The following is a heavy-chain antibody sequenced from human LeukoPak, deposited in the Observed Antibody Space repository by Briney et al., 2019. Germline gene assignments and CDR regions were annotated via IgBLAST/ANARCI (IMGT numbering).Heavy chain of an antibody. J-gene: IGHJ4*02. CDR2: IYYSGST. CDR1: GGSIRRYY. V-gene: IGHV4-59*01. D-gene: IGHD5-24*01. Sequence: SETLSLTCTVSGGSIRRYYWSWIRQPPGKGLEWIGSIYYSGSTNYNPSLKSRVAISVDTSKNQFSLKLSSVTAADTAVYYCARGGRWLQSAMDYWGQGTLVTVSS. CDR3: ARGGRWLQSAMDY.